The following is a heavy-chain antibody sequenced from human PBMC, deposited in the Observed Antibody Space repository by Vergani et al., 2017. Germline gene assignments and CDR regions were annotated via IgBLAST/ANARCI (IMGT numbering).Heavy chain of an antibody. CDR1: GFTFSSYS. D-gene: IGHD3-3*01. V-gene: IGHV3-21*01. CDR3: ARATRDDFWSGAFDY. J-gene: IGHJ4*02. CDR2: ISSSSSYI. Sequence: EVQLVESGGGLVKPGGSLRLSCAASGFTFSSYSMNWVRQAPGKGPEWVSSISSSSSYIYYADSVKGRFTISRDNAKNSLYLQMNSLRAEDTAVYYCARATRDDFWSGAFDYWGQGTLVTVSS.